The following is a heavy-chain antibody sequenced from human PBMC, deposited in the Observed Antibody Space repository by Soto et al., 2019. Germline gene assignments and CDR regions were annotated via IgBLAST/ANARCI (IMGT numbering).Heavy chain of an antibody. Sequence: GASVKVSCKASGYSFTSYGISWVRQAPGQGLEWMGWISAYNGNTNYAQKLQGRVTMITDTSTSTAYMELRSLRSDDTAVYYCARDQSGYVADFDYWGQGTLVNVSS. CDR2: ISAYNGNT. J-gene: IGHJ4*02. D-gene: IGHD5-12*01. CDR1: GYSFTSYG. V-gene: IGHV1-18*01. CDR3: ARDQSGYVADFDY.